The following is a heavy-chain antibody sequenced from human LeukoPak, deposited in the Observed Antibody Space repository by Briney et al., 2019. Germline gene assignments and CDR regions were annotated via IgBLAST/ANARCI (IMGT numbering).Heavy chain of an antibody. Sequence: ASVKVSCKTSGYTFTSYGISWVRQAPGQGLEWMGWISAYNGNTNYAQKLQGRVTMTTDTSTSTAYMELRSLRSDDTAVYYCARDVGPKRELYYDILTGQKVYNWFDPWGQGTLVTVSS. J-gene: IGHJ5*02. V-gene: IGHV1-18*01. CDR2: ISAYNGNT. D-gene: IGHD3-9*01. CDR1: GYTFTSYG. CDR3: ARDVGPKRELYYDILTGQKVYNWFDP.